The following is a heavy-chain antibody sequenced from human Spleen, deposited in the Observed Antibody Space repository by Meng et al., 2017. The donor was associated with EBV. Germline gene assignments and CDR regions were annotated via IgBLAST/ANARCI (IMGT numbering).Heavy chain of an antibody. CDR3: ARGRGGYYIFDY. D-gene: IGHD3-22*01. CDR1: GGSSSGYYW. CDR2: IYHSGRT. V-gene: IGHV4-4*02. J-gene: IGHJ4*02. Sequence: QVQVRESGPGLVKPSGTLSLTGTVSGGSSSGYYWYSWVRQPPGKGLEWIGEIYHSGRTNYNPSLKSRATISADKSETQFSLNLKSVTAADTAVYYCARGRGGYYIFDYWGQGTLVTVSS.